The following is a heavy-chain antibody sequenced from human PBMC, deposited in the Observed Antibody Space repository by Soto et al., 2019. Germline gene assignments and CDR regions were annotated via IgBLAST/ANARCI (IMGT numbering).Heavy chain of an antibody. CDR3: ARGGTIDFWSGYTTNFDD. V-gene: IGHV4-59*01. D-gene: IGHD3-3*01. CDR1: GGSISSYY. J-gene: IGHJ4*02. Sequence: PSETLSLTCTVSGGSISSYYWSWIRQPPGKGLEWIGYIYYSGSTNYNPSLKSRVTISVDTSKNQFSLKLSSVTAADTAVHYCARGGTIDFWSGYTTNFDDWGQGTLVIVSS. CDR2: IYYSGST.